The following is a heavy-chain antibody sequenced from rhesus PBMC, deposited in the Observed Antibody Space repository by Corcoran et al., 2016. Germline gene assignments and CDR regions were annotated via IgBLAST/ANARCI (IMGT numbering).Heavy chain of an antibody. Sequence: QVQLQESGPGLVKTSETLFLTCGVSGGSFTSLWWSWTRQSPGKQLEWIGENNGNSARVNYNPSLKNRVPLSKDASIKTLSLILTSETAADKAVYFCQKLRPYSGSWSVDLWGPGTPVIISS. CDR2: NNGNSARV. J-gene: IGHJ2*01. V-gene: IGHV4-80*01. D-gene: IGHD6-25*01. CDR3: QKLRPYSGSWSVDL. CDR1: GGSFTSLW.